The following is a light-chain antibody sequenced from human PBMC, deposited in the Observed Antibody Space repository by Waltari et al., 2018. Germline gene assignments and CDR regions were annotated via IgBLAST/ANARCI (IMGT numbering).Light chain of an antibody. CDR3: QSHDSSLSGFV. V-gene: IGLV1-40*01. J-gene: IGLJ1*01. CDR1: SSNIGAGND. Sequence: QSVLTQPPSVSGAPGQRVTISCTGSSSNIGAGNDVNWYQHLPGTAPKLLIYGNSDRPSGVPDRFFGSKSGTSASLAITGLQAEDEADYYRQSHDSSLSGFVFGTGTKVTVL. CDR2: GNS.